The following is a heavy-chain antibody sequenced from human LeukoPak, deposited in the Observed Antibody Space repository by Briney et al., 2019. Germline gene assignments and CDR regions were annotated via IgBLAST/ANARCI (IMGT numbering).Heavy chain of an antibody. CDR3: ARAYCGGDCYPNHSFDY. CDR1: GYTSPFYG. D-gene: IGHD2-21*02. Sequence: ASVKVSCKVSGYTSPFYGITWVRQAPGQGLEWMGWINPNSGGTNYAQKFQGWVTMTRDTSISTAYMELSRLRSDDTAVYYCARAYCGGDCYPNHSFDYWGQGTLVTVSS. CDR2: INPNSGGT. J-gene: IGHJ4*02. V-gene: IGHV1-2*04.